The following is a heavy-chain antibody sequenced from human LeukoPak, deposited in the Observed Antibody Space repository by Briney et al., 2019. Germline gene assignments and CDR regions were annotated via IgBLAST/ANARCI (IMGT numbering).Heavy chain of an antibody. V-gene: IGHV3-30-3*01. Sequence: EGSLRLSCAVSGFTFSGFAMYWVRQAPGKGLEWVALIPYDGSKNYYADSVKGRFTCSRDNSKNTLYLPMNSLRAEDTALYYCARAIGGYNYGYYLDYWGQGTLVTVSS. CDR3: ARAIGGYNYGYYLDY. D-gene: IGHD3-3*01. CDR2: IPYDGSKN. J-gene: IGHJ4*02. CDR1: GFTFSGFA.